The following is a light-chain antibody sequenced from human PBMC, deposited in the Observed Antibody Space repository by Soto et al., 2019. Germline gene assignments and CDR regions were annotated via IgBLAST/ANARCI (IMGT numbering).Light chain of an antibody. V-gene: IGLV1-47*01. CDR2: TNN. Sequence: QAVVTQPPSASGTPGQRVTISCSGSNSNVGGNHVSWYQHLPGTAPKLLIYTNNQRPSGVPDRFSGSKSGTSGSLAISGLRSEDEAEYYCAAWDDRLSGPVFGGGTKVTVL. J-gene: IGLJ3*02. CDR1: NSNVGGNH. CDR3: AAWDDRLSGPV.